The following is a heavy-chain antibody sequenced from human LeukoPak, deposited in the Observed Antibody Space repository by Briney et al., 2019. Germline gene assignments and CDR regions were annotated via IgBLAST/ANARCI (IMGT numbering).Heavy chain of an antibody. V-gene: IGHV3-30-3*01. D-gene: IGHD2-15*01. Sequence: PGRSLRLSCAASGFTFSSYAMHWVRQAPGKGLEWVAVISYDGSNKYYADSVKGRFTISRDNSKNTLYLQMNSLRAEDTAVYYCARDRIVVVVAAPLCWGQGTLVTVSS. CDR2: ISYDGSNK. CDR1: GFTFSSYA. CDR3: ARDRIVVVVAAPLC. J-gene: IGHJ4*02.